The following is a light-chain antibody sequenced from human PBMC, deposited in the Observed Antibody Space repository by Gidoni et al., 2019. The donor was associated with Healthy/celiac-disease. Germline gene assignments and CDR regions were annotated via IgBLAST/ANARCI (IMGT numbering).Light chain of an antibody. CDR2: AAS. J-gene: IGKJ4*01. V-gene: IGKV1-9*01. CDR1: QGISSY. CDR3: QQLNSYPRT. Sequence: DIQLTQSPSFLSASVGDRVTITCRASQGISSYLAWYQQKPGKAPKLLIYAASTLQSGVPSRFSGSGSRTEFTLTISSLQPEDFANYYCQQLNSYPRTFGGGTKVEIK.